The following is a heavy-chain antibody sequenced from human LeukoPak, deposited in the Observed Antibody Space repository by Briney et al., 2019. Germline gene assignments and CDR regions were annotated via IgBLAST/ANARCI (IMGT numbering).Heavy chain of an antibody. CDR2: IYWDDDE. D-gene: IGHD3-10*01. CDR3: AGGSGRTFDY. CDR1: GFSLSTSAVG. V-gene: IGHV2-5*02. J-gene: IGHJ4*02. Sequence: SGPTLVNPTQTLTLTCTFSGFSLSTSAVGVGWIRQPPGEALEWLALIYWDDDERYRPSLKNRLTITKDTSKNQVVLTMTSMDPVDTATYYCAGGSGRTFDYWGQGTLVTVSS.